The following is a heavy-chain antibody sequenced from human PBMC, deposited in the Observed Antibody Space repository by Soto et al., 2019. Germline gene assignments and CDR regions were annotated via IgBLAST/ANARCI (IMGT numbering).Heavy chain of an antibody. CDR1: VCTFSSYA. CDR2: IIPIFGTA. V-gene: IGHV1-69*12. CDR3: ARGATVTDYYYYGMDV. Sequence: QVQLVQSGAEVKKPGSSVKVSCKASVCTFSSYAISWVRQAPGQGLEWMGGIIPIFGTANYAQKSQGRVTITADESTSTAYMELSSLRSEDTAVYYCARGATVTDYYYYGMDVWGPGNTVTVSS. J-gene: IGHJ6*02. D-gene: IGHD4-4*01.